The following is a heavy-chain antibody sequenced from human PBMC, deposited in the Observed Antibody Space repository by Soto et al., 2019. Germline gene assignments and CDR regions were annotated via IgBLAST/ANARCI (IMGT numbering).Heavy chain of an antibody. V-gene: IGHV4-59*01. CDR2: IYYSGST. Sequence: SETLSLTCTVSGGSISSYYWSWIRQPPGKGLEWIGYIYYSGSTNYNPSLKSRVTISVDTSKNQFSLKLSSVTAADTAVYYCARDRDYYDSSGYYYGRAFDIWGQGTMVTVSS. D-gene: IGHD3-22*01. J-gene: IGHJ3*02. CDR1: GGSISSYY. CDR3: ARDRDYYDSSGYYYGRAFDI.